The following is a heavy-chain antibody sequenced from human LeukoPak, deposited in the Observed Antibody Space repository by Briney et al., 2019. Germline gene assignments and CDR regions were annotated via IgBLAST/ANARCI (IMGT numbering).Heavy chain of an antibody. CDR3: ASTVVVTAIPDY. Sequence: ASVKVSCKASGGTFSSYAISWVRQAPGQGLEWMGRIIPILGIANYAQKFQGRVTITADKSSTAYMELSSLRSEDTAVHYCASTVVVTAIPDYWGQGTLVTVSS. CDR1: GGTFSSYA. CDR2: IIPILGIA. J-gene: IGHJ4*02. V-gene: IGHV1-69*04. D-gene: IGHD2-21*02.